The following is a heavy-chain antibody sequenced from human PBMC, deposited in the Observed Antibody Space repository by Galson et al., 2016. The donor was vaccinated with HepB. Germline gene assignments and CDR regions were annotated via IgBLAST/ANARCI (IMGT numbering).Heavy chain of an antibody. V-gene: IGHV3-7*03. CDR1: GFTFSTYW. J-gene: IGHJ6*02. CDR2: IKPDGSDK. CDR3: ASWSYGMDG. Sequence: SLRLSCAASGFTFSTYWMSWVRQAPGKGLEWVANIKPDGSDKYYVDSVKGRFTISRDNAKNSLYLQVNSLRAEDTAVYYCASWSYGMDGWGQGTTVTVSS.